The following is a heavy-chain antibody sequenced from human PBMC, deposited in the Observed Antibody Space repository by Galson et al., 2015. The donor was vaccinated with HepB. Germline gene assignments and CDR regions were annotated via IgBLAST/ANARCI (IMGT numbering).Heavy chain of an antibody. D-gene: IGHD6-13*01. CDR2: IYHYGST. CDR1: DYSISSGYY. V-gene: IGHV4-38-2*02. CDR3: ARDWEGIGAPVSFDY. Sequence: LSLTCTVSDYSISSGYYWGWIRQPPGKGLEWIGSIYHYGSTYYNPSLKSRVIISVDTSRNQFSLKLNSVTAADTAVYFCARDWEGIGAPVSFDYWGPGTPVTVSP. J-gene: IGHJ4*02.